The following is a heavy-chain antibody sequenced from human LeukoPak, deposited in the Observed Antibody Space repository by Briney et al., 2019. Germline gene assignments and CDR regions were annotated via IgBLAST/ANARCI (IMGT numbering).Heavy chain of an antibody. V-gene: IGHV2-5*01. J-gene: IGHJ4*02. D-gene: IGHD2-2*01. CDR2: IYWNDDK. Sequence: SGPTLVNPTQTLTLTCTFSGFSLTTSGVGVGWIRQPPGKALEWLALIYWNDDKRYSPSLKSRLTLTKDTSKNQVVITMTNMDPVDTATYYCAHSRYCSSTSCQKFDYWGQGTLVTVSS. CDR3: AHSRYCSSTSCQKFDY. CDR1: GFSLTTSGVG.